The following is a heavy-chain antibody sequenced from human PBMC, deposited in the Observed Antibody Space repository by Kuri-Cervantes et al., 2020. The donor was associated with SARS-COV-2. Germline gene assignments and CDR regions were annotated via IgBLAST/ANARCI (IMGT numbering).Heavy chain of an antibody. CDR2: IYHSGST. V-gene: IGHV4-4*02. Sequence: GSLRLSCAVSGGSISSSNWWSWVRQPPGKGLEWIGEIYHSGSTNYNPSLKSRVTISVDTSRNQVSLKLTSVTAADTAVYYCARGKIVVVPAPILGLGPYYSSYYMDVWGKGTTVTVSS. CDR1: GGSISSSNW. D-gene: IGHD2-2*01. J-gene: IGHJ6*03. CDR3: ARGKIVVVPAPILGLGPYYSSYYMDV.